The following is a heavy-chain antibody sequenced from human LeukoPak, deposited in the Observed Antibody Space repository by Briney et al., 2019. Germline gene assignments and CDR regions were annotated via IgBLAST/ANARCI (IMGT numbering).Heavy chain of an antibody. Sequence: PGGSLRLSCAASGFTFDDYAMHWVRQAPGKGLEWVTFIQYDGSKKYYADSVKGRFTISRDNFKNTLYLEMNSLRAEDTAVYYCAKDIGSYYDYWGQGILVTVSS. V-gene: IGHV3-30*02. D-gene: IGHD3-10*01. CDR2: IQYDGSKK. CDR1: GFTFDDYA. J-gene: IGHJ4*02. CDR3: AKDIGSYYDY.